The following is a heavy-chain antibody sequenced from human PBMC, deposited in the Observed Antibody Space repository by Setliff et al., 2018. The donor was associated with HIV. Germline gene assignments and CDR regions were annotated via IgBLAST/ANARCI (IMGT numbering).Heavy chain of an antibody. Sequence: PGGSLRLSCAASGFTFSSYGMHWVRQTPGKGLEWVALIHFHGTNKYYRDSLKGRFTISRDNSKNTVYLQMNSLRAEDTAVYYCAKKVPGVGVAGPFDYWGQGTLVTVSS. J-gene: IGHJ4*02. CDR2: IHFHGTNK. CDR3: AKKVPGVGVAGPFDY. CDR1: GFTFSSYG. V-gene: IGHV3-30*02. D-gene: IGHD6-19*01.